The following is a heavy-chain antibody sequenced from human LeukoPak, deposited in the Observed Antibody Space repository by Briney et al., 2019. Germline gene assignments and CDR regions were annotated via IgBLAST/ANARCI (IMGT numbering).Heavy chain of an antibody. CDR2: IYTSGTT. D-gene: IGHD3-9*01. V-gene: IGHV4-39*01. CDR1: GRSISSSSSY. J-gene: IGHJ5*02. Sequence: KPSETLSLTCSVSGRSISSSSSYWAWIRQSPGKGLEWIGSIYTSGTTHFNPSLESRITMSVDPSKNQFSLNLSSVTAADTAVYYCARHHYDILTGYYLWGQGTLVTVSS. CDR3: ARHHYDILTGYYL.